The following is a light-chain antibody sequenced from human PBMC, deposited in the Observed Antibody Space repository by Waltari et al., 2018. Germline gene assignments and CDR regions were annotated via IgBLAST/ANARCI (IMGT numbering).Light chain of an antibody. CDR2: RAS. CDR1: QSVGTN. CDR3: QQNKDWPRT. Sequence: DIVLTQSPATLSVSPGDRVTLSCRASQSVGTNFAWYQHSPGRAPKLLVYRASTRASYIPARFRASGSGTGFTLSISTLQSEDSAVFYCQQNKDWPRTFGQGTKVEIK. V-gene: IGKV3D-15*01. J-gene: IGKJ1*01.